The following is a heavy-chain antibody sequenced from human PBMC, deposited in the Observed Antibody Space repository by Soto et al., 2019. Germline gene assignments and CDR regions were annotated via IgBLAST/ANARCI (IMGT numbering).Heavy chain of an antibody. CDR2: ISAYNGNT. J-gene: IGHJ5*02. CDR1: GYTFTSYG. D-gene: IGHD3-10*01. CDR3: ARLSYYGSGSYQTDHWFDP. Sequence: ASVKVSCKASGYTFTSYGISWVRQAPGQGLEWMGWISAYNGNTNYAQKLQGRGTMTTDTSTSTAYRELRSLISHDTAVYYCARLSYYGSGSYQTDHWFDPWGQGTLVTVSS. V-gene: IGHV1-18*01.